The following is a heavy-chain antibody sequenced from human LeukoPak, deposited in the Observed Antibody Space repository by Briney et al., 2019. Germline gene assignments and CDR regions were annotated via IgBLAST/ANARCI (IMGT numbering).Heavy chain of an antibody. CDR2: IYTSGST. V-gene: IGHV4-4*07. Sequence: SETLSLTCTVSGGSISSYYWSWIRQPAGKGLEWIGRIYTSGSTNYNSSLKSRVTMSVDTSKNQFSLKLSSVTAADTAVYYCAREPSTVTTRAFDYWGQGTLVTVSS. CDR3: AREPSTVTTRAFDY. J-gene: IGHJ4*02. CDR1: GGSISSYY. D-gene: IGHD4-17*01.